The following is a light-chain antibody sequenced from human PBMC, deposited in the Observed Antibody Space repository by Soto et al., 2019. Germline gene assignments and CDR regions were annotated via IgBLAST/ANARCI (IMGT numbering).Light chain of an antibody. V-gene: IGKV2-24*01. Sequence: IVLTQTPLYSSVTLGQPVSISCRSSESLVDSDGNTYLSWLHQRPGQPPRLLLYKISNRLSGVPDRFSGRGAVTDFTLRINRVEADDVGLSFCMQATQFPWTFGQGTRVDI. CDR3: MQATQFPWT. J-gene: IGKJ1*01. CDR2: KIS. CDR1: ESLVDSDGNTY.